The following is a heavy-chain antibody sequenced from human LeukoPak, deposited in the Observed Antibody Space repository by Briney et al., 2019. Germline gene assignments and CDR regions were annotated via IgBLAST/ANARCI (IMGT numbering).Heavy chain of an antibody. CDR2: IGPTGSDR. D-gene: IGHD1-14*01. V-gene: IGHV3-21*06. CDR3: ATETNGRHYDY. CDR1: GLTFSTSG. J-gene: IGHJ4*02. Sequence: SGGSLRLSCTASGLTFSTSGFNWVRQAPGKGLEWVASIGPTGSDRYHADSIKGRFTIPRDSANNFRYLQMNSLRAEDTAVYYCATETNGRHYDYWGQGTLLTVSS.